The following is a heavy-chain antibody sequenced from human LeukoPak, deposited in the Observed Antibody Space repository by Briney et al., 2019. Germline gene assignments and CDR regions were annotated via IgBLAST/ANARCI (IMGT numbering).Heavy chain of an antibody. CDR3: ARGDQAFDY. CDR1: GDSVSSNSAV. Sequence: SQALSLTCAISGDSVSSNSAVWNWIRQSPSRGLEWLGRTYCRSKWSNNYAVSVKRRIIINPDTSENQFSLQLNSVTPEDTAVYYCARGDQAFDYWGQGTLVTVSS. J-gene: IGHJ4*02. V-gene: IGHV6-1*01. D-gene: IGHD2-2*01. CDR2: TYCRSKWSN.